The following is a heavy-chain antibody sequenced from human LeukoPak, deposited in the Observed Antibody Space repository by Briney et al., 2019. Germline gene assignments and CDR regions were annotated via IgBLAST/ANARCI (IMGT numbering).Heavy chain of an antibody. CDR2: IYYSGST. J-gene: IGHJ3*02. V-gene: IGHV4-39*01. D-gene: IGHD2/OR15-2a*01. CDR3: ARLLSILNAFDI. CDR1: GGSISSSSYY. Sequence: SETLSLTCTVSGGSISSSSYYWGWIRQPPGKGLEWIGSIYYSGSTYYNPSLKSRATISVDTSKNQFSLKLSSVTAADTAVYYCARLLSILNAFDIWGQGTMVTVSS.